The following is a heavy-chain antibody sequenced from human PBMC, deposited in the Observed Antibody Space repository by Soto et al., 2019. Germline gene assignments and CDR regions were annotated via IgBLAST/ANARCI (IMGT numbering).Heavy chain of an antibody. V-gene: IGHV1-2*04. CDR3: ARAPYYYDSSGYSNNWFDP. J-gene: IGHJ5*02. Sequence: ASVKVSCKASGYTFTGYYMHWVRQAPGQGLEWMGWINPNSGGTNYAQKFQGWVTMTRDTSISTACMELSRLRSDDTAVYYCARAPYYYDSSGYSNNWFDPWGQGTLVTVSS. D-gene: IGHD3-22*01. CDR2: INPNSGGT. CDR1: GYTFTGYY.